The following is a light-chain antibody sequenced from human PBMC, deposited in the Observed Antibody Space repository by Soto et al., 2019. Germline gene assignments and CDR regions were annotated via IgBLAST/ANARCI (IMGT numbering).Light chain of an antibody. CDR2: HAS. J-gene: IGKJ4*01. V-gene: IGKV1-33*01. CDR1: QDTSNY. CDR3: QQYDNLPLT. Sequence: DIQITHSPPSPSQSXGDSVPIPXXASQDTSNYLNWYQHKPGKAPKLLIYHASNLETGVPSRFSGSGSGTDFTFTISSLQPEDIATYYCQQYDNLPLTIGGGTKADIK.